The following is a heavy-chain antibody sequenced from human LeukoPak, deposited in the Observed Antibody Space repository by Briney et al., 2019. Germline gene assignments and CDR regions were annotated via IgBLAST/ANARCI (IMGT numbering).Heavy chain of an antibody. CDR3: ARHLNHPATGIDY. J-gene: IGHJ4*02. CDR1: GYRFTSYW. D-gene: IGHD1-14*01. V-gene: IGHV5-51*01. Sequence: GEPRHISGKASGYRFTSYWSGWVRQLPGRGLGWLGIIYPGGSATRYSPSFQGQATISADQSISTAYLQWGSRGASDTAIYYCARHLNHPATGIDYWGQGTRSPSPQ. CDR2: IYPGGSAT.